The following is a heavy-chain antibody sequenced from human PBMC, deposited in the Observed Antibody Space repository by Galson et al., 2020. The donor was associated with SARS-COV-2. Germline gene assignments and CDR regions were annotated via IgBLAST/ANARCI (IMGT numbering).Heavy chain of an antibody. CDR1: GFMFSRYG. D-gene: IGHD3-3*01. Sequence: GESLKISCAASGFMFSRYGMHWVRQAPGKGLEWVASISYDGINKQYGDSVKGRFSVSRDNSRDTLYLQVNSLRPEDTAVYYCATLPAADYDFWRHNNDYWGQGALVTVSS. CDR3: ATLPAADYDFWRHNNDY. J-gene: IGHJ4*02. V-gene: IGHV3-30*03. CDR2: ISYDGINK.